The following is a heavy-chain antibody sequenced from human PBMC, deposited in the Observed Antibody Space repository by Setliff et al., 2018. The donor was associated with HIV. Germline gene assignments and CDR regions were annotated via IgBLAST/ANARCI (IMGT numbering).Heavy chain of an antibody. CDR3: ARLNYYGSGSYWKWGLVYFDY. CDR1: GGSISSSSYY. V-gene: IGHV4-39*01. J-gene: IGHJ4*02. CDR2: IYYSGST. Sequence: PSETLSLTCTVSGGSISSSSYYWGWIRQPPGKGLEWIGSIYYSGSTYYNPSLKSRVTISVYTSKNQFSLKLSSVTAADTAVYYCARLNYYGSGSYWKWGLVYFDYWGQGTLVTVSS. D-gene: IGHD3-10*01.